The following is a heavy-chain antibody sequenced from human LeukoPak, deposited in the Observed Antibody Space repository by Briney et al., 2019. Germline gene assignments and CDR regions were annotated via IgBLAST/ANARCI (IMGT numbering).Heavy chain of an antibody. V-gene: IGHV3-30-3*01. CDR2: ISYDGSNK. CDR3: ASDLCSSTGCYSFDY. Sequence: PGGSLRLSCAASGFTFSNYAMHWVRQAPGKGLEWVAVISYDGSNKSYADSVKGRFTISRDNSKNTLYLQMNSLRAEDTAVYYCASDLCSSTGCYSFDYWGQGTLVTVSS. D-gene: IGHD2-2*02. J-gene: IGHJ4*02. CDR1: GFTFSNYA.